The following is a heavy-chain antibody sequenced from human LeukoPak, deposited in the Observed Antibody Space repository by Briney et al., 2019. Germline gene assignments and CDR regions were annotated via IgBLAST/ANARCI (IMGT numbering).Heavy chain of an antibody. CDR3: ATGGGHYYYYYMDV. D-gene: IGHD2-8*02. Sequence: ASVKVSCKASGYTFTSYDINWVRQATGQGLEWMGWMNPNSGNTGYAQKFQGRVTITRNTSISTAYMELSSLRSEDTAVYYCATGGGHYYYYYMDVWGKGTTVTVSS. J-gene: IGHJ6*03. V-gene: IGHV1-8*03. CDR1: GYTFTSYD. CDR2: MNPNSGNT.